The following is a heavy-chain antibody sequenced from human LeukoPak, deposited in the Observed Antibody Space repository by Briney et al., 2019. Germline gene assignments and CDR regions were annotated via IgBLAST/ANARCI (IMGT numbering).Heavy chain of an antibody. V-gene: IGHV4-39*07. CDR2: IFYSGST. CDR1: GGSISTSNYY. Sequence: SETLSLTCTVSGGSISTSNYYWGWIRQPPGKGLEWIGNIFYSGSTYYSPSLRSRVTISLDTSRNQFSLKLNSVTAADTAVYYCARISGGSGSYYYFDYWGQGTLVTVSS. D-gene: IGHD1-26*01. CDR3: ARISGGSGSYYYFDY. J-gene: IGHJ4*02.